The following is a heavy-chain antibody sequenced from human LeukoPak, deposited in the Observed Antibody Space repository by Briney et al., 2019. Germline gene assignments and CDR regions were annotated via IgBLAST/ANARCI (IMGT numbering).Heavy chain of an antibody. CDR3: ARDRRQSYFDY. Sequence: GGSLRLSCAASGFTFDDYAMHWVRQAPGKGLEWVSGISWNSGSIGYADSVKGRFTISRDNAKNSLYLQMNSLRAEDTAVYYCARDRRQSYFDYWGQGTLVTVSS. CDR1: GFTFDDYA. J-gene: IGHJ4*02. CDR2: ISWNSGSI. V-gene: IGHV3-9*01.